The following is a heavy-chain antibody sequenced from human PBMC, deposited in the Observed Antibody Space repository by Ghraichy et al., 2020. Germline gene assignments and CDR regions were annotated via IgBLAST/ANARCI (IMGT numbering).Heavy chain of an antibody. D-gene: IGHD2-2*01. J-gene: IGHJ5*02. Sequence: SETLSLTCTVSGGSISSSSYYWGWIRQPPGKGLEWIGSIYYSGSTYYNPSLKSRVTISVGTSKNQFSLKLSSVTAADTAVYYCARQTVVPAATGWFDPWGQGTLVTVSS. CDR3: ARQTVVPAATGWFDP. V-gene: IGHV4-39*01. CDR2: IYYSGST. CDR1: GGSISSSSYY.